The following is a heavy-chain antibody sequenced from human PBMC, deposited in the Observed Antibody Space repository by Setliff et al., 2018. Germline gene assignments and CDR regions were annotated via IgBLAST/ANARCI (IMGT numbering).Heavy chain of an antibody. V-gene: IGHV4-59*08. J-gene: IGHJ3*01. CDR3: ARQPPLNWAIPFDL. CDR1: GGSITNFY. CDR2: IYSSGIT. Sequence: KPSETLSLTCTVSGGSITNFYWNWIRQSPGKGLEWIGYIYSSGITNYNPSLKSRLTMSVDTSKNQFSLHLSSMTAADTAVYYCARQPPLNWAIPFDLWGQGTMVTVSS. D-gene: IGHD7-27*01.